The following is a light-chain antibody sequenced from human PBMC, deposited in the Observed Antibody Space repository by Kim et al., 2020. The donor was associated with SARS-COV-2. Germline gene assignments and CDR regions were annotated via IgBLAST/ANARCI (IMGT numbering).Light chain of an antibody. CDR2: DAS. V-gene: IGKV3-11*01. CDR1: QSVSSY. Sequence: EIVLTQSPATLSLSPGDRATLSCRASQSVSSYLGWYQQKPGQPPRLLIYDASNRATGIPARFSGSGSRTDFTLTISSLEPEDFAVYYCQQRNSWPPTFGQGTKVDIK. CDR3: QQRNSWPPT. J-gene: IGKJ1*01.